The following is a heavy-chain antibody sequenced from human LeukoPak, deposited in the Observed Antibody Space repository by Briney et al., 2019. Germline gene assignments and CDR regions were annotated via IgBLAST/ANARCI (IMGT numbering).Heavy chain of an antibody. D-gene: IGHD3-22*01. J-gene: IGHJ4*02. CDR2: IYYSGST. Sequence: PSETLSLTCAVSGYSITSGDYWGWIRQPPGKGLEWIGSIYYSGSTYHNPSLKSRVTISVDTSKNQFSLKLSSVTAADTAVYYCARQYYYDSSGYSLWGQGTLVTVSS. V-gene: IGHV4-38-2*01. CDR1: GYSITSGDY. CDR3: ARQYYYDSSGYSL.